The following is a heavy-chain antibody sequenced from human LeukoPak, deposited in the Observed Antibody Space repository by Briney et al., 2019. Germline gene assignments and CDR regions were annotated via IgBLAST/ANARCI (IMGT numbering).Heavy chain of an antibody. V-gene: IGHV1-18*01. CDR1: GYTFTSYG. J-gene: IGHJ3*02. CDR3: ARVRKIYYDSSGYGSDAFDI. CDR2: ISAYNGNT. Sequence: ASVKVSCKASGYTFTSYGISWVRQAPGQGLEWMGWISAYNGNTNYAQKFQGRVTMTRDTSISTAYMELSRLRSDDTAVYYCARVRKIYYDSSGYGSDAFDIWGQGTMVTVSS. D-gene: IGHD3-22*01.